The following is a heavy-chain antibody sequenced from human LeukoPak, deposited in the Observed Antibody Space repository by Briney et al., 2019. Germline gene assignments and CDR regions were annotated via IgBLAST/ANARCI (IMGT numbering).Heavy chain of an antibody. D-gene: IGHD2-8*01. CDR1: GFTFSSYW. CDR3: ARGGVYFDY. Sequence: GGSLRLSCVASGFTFSSYWMTWVRQAPGKGLEWVGNIKEDGSAKYYVGSVKGRFTISRDNAKNSLYLQMNSLRPEDTAVYYCARGGVYFDYWGQGTLVTVSS. V-gene: IGHV3-7*01. CDR2: IKEDGSAK. J-gene: IGHJ4*02.